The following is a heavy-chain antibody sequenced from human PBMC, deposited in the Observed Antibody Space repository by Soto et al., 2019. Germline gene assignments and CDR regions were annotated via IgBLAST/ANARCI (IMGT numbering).Heavy chain of an antibody. CDR3: ARDTGVGANDY. D-gene: IGHD1-26*01. V-gene: IGHV1-69*08. CDR2: IIPILGIA. CDR1: GGTFSSYT. J-gene: IGHJ4*02. Sequence: QVQLVQSGAEVKKPGSSVKVSCKASGGTFSSYTLSWVRQAPGQGLEWMGRIIPILGIANYAQKFQGRVTITAGNSTSTGYTELSSLRAEDTAMYYCARDTGVGANDYWGQGTLVTVSS.